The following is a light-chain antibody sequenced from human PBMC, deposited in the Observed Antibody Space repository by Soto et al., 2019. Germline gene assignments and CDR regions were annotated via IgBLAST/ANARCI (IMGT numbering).Light chain of an antibody. Sequence: QSALTQPASVSGSPGQSITISCTGTSSDVGGYNYVSWYQQHPGKAPKLMIYEVSNRPSGVSNRFSGSKSGNTASLTISGLQAVDEADYYCSSYTSSSGVFGGGTKLTVL. CDR1: SSDVGGYNY. J-gene: IGLJ3*02. CDR2: EVS. CDR3: SSYTSSSGV. V-gene: IGLV2-14*01.